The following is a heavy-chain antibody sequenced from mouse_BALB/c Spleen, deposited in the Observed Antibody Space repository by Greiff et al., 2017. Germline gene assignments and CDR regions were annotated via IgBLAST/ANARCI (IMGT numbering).Heavy chain of an antibody. J-gene: IGHJ4*01. CDR3: ARSDGIYAMDY. Sequence: EVHLVESGPGLVKPSQSLSLTCTVTGYSITSDYAWNWIRQFPGNKLEWMGYISYSGSTSYNPSLKSRISITRDTSKNQFFLQLNSVTTEDTATYYCARSDGIYAMDYWGQGTSVTVSS. V-gene: IGHV3-2*02. CDR2: ISYSGST. CDR1: GYSITSDYA.